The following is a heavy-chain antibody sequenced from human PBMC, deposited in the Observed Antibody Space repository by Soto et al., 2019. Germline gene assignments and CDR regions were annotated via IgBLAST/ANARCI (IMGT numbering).Heavy chain of an antibody. V-gene: IGHV3-7*05. Sequence: GGSLRLSCAASGFTFSSYWMSWVRKAPGKGLECVASIKEDGSEKYYVDSVKGRFTISRDNSKNTLYLQMNSLRAEDTAVYYCAKCRDSSGYLTYYFDYWGQGTLVTVSS. J-gene: IGHJ4*02. CDR2: IKEDGSEK. CDR1: GFTFSSYW. CDR3: AKCRDSSGYLTYYFDY. D-gene: IGHD3-22*01.